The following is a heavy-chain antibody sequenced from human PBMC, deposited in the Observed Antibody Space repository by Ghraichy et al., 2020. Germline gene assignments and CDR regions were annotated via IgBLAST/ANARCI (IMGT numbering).Heavy chain of an antibody. V-gene: IGHV3-30*18. CDR1: GFTFSSYG. D-gene: IGHD6-13*01. Sequence: GESLNISCAASGFTFSSYGMHWVRQAPGKGLEWVAVISYDGSNKYYADSVKGRFTISRDNSKNTLYLQMNSLRAEDTAVYYCAKPWGYSSSWGTSYYYYGMDVWGQGTTVTVSS. CDR3: AKPWGYSSSWGTSYYYYGMDV. J-gene: IGHJ6*02. CDR2: ISYDGSNK.